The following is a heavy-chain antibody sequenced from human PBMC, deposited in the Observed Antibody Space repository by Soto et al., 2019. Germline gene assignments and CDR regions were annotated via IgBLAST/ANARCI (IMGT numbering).Heavy chain of an antibody. CDR2: ISSSSSYI. D-gene: IGHD3-3*01. Sequence: GGSLRLSCAASGFTFSSYSMNWVRQAPGKGLEWVSSISSSSSYIYYADSVKGRFTISRDNAKNSLYLQMNSLRAEDTAVYYCARASTIFGVVIGYWGQGTLVTVSS. CDR3: ARASTIFGVVIGY. CDR1: GFTFSSYS. V-gene: IGHV3-21*01. J-gene: IGHJ4*02.